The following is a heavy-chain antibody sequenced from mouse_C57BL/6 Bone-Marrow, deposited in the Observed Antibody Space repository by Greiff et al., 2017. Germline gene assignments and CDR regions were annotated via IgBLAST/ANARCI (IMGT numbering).Heavy chain of an antibody. D-gene: IGHD4-1*02. V-gene: IGHV5-12*01. J-gene: IGHJ2*01. CDR2: ISNGGGST. Sequence: EVMLVESGGGLVQPGGSLKLSCAASGFTFSDYYMYWVRQTPEKRLEWVAYISNGGGSTYYPDTVKGRFTISRDNAKNTLYLQMIRLKSEDTAMYYCARRTFNFFFDYWGQGTTLTVSS. CDR1: GFTFSDYY. CDR3: ARRTFNFFFDY.